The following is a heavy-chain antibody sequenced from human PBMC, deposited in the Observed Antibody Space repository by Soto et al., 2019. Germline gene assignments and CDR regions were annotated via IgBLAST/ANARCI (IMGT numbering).Heavy chain of an antibody. J-gene: IGHJ4*02. CDR3: AKDLRTSWIFGNFDS. V-gene: IGHV3-9*01. CDR1: GFTFDDYA. D-gene: IGHD3-3*01. CDR2: IAFNSGNA. Sequence: LRLSCAASGFTFDDYAMHWVRQAPGKGLEWVSGIAFNSGNAAYADSVKGRFTISRDNAKNSLYLQMNSLRAEDTALYYCAKDLRTSWIFGNFDSWGQGTLVTVSS.